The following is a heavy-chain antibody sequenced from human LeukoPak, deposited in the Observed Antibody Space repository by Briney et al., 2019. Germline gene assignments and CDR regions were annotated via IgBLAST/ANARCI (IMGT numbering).Heavy chain of an antibody. Sequence: GESLKISCRGSGSRFTTYWIGWVRQMPGKGLEWMGIIYPGDSDTRYTPSFQGQVTMSADKSINTAYLQWSSLKASDTAIYYCARRQGCSSTSCPPDYWGQGTLVTVSP. J-gene: IGHJ4*02. D-gene: IGHD2-2*01. CDR1: GSRFTTYW. CDR3: ARRQGCSSTSCPPDY. V-gene: IGHV5-51*01. CDR2: IYPGDSDT.